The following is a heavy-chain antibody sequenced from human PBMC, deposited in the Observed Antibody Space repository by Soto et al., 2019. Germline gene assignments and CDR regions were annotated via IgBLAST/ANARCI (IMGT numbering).Heavy chain of an antibody. Sequence: GESLKISCKGSGYSFTSYWISWARQMPGKGLEWMGRIDPSDSYTNYSPSFQGHVTISADKSISTAYLQWSSLKASDTAMYYCARHTLMVRGVIIHYGMDVWGQGTTVTVSS. J-gene: IGHJ6*02. V-gene: IGHV5-10-1*01. CDR1: GYSFTSYW. CDR2: IDPSDSYT. CDR3: ARHTLMVRGVIIHYGMDV. D-gene: IGHD3-10*01.